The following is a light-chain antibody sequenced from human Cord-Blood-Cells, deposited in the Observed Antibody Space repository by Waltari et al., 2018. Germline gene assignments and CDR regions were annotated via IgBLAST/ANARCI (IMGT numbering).Light chain of an antibody. CDR2: VNS. Sequence: QSVLTQPPSVSGAPGPRVTISCTGSSSNIGAGYDVPWYQQLPGTAPKLPIYVNSNRPSGVPDRFSGSKSGTSASLAITGLQAEDEAEYYCQSYDSSLSGSVFGGGTKLTVL. J-gene: IGLJ2*01. CDR3: QSYDSSLSGSV. CDR1: SSNIGAGYD. V-gene: IGLV1-40*01.